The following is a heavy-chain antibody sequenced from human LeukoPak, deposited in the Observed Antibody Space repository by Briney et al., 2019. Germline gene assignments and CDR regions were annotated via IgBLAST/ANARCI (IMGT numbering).Heavy chain of an antibody. CDR2: IYYSGST. V-gene: IGHV4-59*01. CDR3: ARDRSSGWQGVFDI. J-gene: IGHJ3*02. D-gene: IGHD6-19*01. Sequence: KASETLSLTCGVSGGSISSYYWSWIRQSPGKGLEWIGYIYYSGSTNYNPSLKSRVTISVDTSKNQFSLKVTSVTGADTAVYYCARDRSSGWQGVFDIWGQGTMVTVSS. CDR1: GGSISSYY.